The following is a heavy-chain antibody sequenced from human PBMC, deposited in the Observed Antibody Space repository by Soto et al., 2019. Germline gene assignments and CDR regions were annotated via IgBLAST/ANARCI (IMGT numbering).Heavy chain of an antibody. CDR2: ISSNGGST. V-gene: IGHV3-64*01. CDR1: GFTFSSYA. CDR3: AKVRYCSGGSCYGAAMVPLDY. D-gene: IGHD2-15*01. Sequence: GGSLRLSCAASGFTFSSYAMHWVRQAPGKGLEYVSAISSNGGSTYYANSVKGRFTISRDNSKNTLYLQMNSLRAEDTAVYYCAKVRYCSGGSCYGAAMVPLDYWGQGTLVTVSS. J-gene: IGHJ4*02.